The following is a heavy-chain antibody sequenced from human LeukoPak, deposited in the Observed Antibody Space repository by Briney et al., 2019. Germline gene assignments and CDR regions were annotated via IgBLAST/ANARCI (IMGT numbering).Heavy chain of an antibody. D-gene: IGHD6-13*01. V-gene: IGHV3-66*02. J-gene: IGHJ4*02. CDR1: GFTVSSNY. CDR3: AREGIAAAVGDY. CDR2: IYSGGST. Sequence: GGSLRLSCAASGFTVSSNYVSWVRQAPGKGLEWVSVIYSGGSTYYADSVKGRFTISRDNSKNTLYLQMNSLRAEDTAVYYCAREGIAAAVGDYWGQGTLVTVSS.